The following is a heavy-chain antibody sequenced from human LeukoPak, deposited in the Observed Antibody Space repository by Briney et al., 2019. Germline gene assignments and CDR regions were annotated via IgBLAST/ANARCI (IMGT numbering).Heavy chain of an antibody. Sequence: GGSLRLSCAASGFTFSSYWISWVRQAPGKGLEWVANIKQDGSEKYYVDSVNGRFTISRDNAKNSLYLQMNSLRAEDTAVYYCARGGYSIRDAFDIWGQGTMVTVSS. J-gene: IGHJ3*02. CDR1: GFTFSSYW. V-gene: IGHV3-7*01. CDR3: ARGGYSIRDAFDI. D-gene: IGHD6-13*01. CDR2: IKQDGSEK.